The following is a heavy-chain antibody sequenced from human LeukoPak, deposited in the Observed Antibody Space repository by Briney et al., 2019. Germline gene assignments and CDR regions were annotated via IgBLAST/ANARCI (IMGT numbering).Heavy chain of an antibody. CDR3: AKGLWTQQWTKSDY. Sequence: GGSLRLSCAASGFTFSSYAMNWVRQAPGKGLGWVSSISGSGGSTYYADSVKGRFTISRDNSKNTLYLQMNSLRAEDTAVYYCAKGLWTQQWTKSDYWGQGTLVTVSS. V-gene: IGHV3-23*01. J-gene: IGHJ4*02. CDR2: ISGSGGST. CDR1: GFTFSSYA. D-gene: IGHD6-19*01.